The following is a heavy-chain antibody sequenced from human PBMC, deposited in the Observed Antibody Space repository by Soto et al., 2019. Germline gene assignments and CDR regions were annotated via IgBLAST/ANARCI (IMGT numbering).Heavy chain of an antibody. J-gene: IGHJ6*03. CDR1: GFTFSSYG. CDR3: APLHTLRFLEWLHHAPRGNYMDV. CDR2: ISYDGSNK. V-gene: IGHV3-30*03. D-gene: IGHD3-3*01. Sequence: GGSLRLSCAASGFTFSSYGMHWVRQAPGKGLEWVAVISYDGSNKYYADSVKGRFTISRDNSKNTLYLQMNSLRAEDTAVYYCAPLHTLRFLEWLHHAPRGNYMDVWGKGTTVTVSS.